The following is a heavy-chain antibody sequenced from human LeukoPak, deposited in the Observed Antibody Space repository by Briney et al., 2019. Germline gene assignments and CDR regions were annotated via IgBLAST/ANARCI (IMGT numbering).Heavy chain of an antibody. V-gene: IGHV3-73*01. J-gene: IGHJ4*02. Sequence: GGSLRLSCAASGFTFSGSAMHWVRQASGKGLEWVGRIRSKANSYATAYAASVKGRFTISRDDSKNTAYLQMNSLKTEDTAMYYCTRLVAVAATDYWGQGTLVTVSS. CDR1: GFTFSGSA. CDR3: TRLVAVAATDY. D-gene: IGHD6-19*01. CDR2: IRSKANSYAT.